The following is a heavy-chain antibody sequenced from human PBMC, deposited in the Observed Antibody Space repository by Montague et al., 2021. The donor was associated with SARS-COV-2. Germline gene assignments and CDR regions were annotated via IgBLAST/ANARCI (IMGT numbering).Heavy chain of an antibody. V-gene: IGHV2-70*01. CDR2: IDRDDDK. Sequence: PALVKPTQTLTLTCTFSGFSLSTSGMCVSWIRQPPGKALEWLALIDRDDDKYYSTSLKTRLTISEDTSKNQVVLTMTNMDPVDTATYYCARMPYDILTGSGYYGMDVWGQGTTVTVSS. D-gene: IGHD3-9*01. CDR1: GFSLSTSGMC. CDR3: ARMPYDILTGSGYYGMDV. J-gene: IGHJ6*02.